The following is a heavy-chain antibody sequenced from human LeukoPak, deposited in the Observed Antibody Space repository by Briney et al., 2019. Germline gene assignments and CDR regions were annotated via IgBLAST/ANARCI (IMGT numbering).Heavy chain of an antibody. D-gene: IGHD2/OR15-2a*01. V-gene: IGHV4-39*01. Sequence: SETLSLTCTVSGGSISSSSYYWGWIRQPPGKGLEWIGSIYYSGSTYYNPSLKSRVTISVDTSKNQFSLKLSSVTAADTAVYYCARRDREYNYFDYWGQGTLVTVSS. CDR2: IYYSGST. CDR1: GGSISSSSYY. J-gene: IGHJ4*02. CDR3: ARRDREYNYFDY.